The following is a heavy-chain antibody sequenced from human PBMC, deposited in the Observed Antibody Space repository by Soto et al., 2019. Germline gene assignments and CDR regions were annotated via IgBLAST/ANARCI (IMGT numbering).Heavy chain of an antibody. CDR3: ARTYSTSPGTAAYYMDF. D-gene: IGHD6-6*01. Sequence: GESLKISCKGSGYSYTSYWIGWVRQMPGKGLEWMGIIYPGDSDTRYSPSFQGQVTISADKSICTAYLQWSSLKAWDTAMHYCARTYSTSPGTAAYYMDFCRKGTTVTVS. V-gene: IGHV5-51*01. CDR2: IYPGDSDT. J-gene: IGHJ6*03. CDR1: GYSYTSYW.